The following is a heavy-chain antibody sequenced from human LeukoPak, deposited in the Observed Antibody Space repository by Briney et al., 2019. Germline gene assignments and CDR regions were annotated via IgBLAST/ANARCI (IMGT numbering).Heavy chain of an antibody. CDR2: IYHSGRT. V-gene: IGHV4-38-2*02. Sequence: SETLSLTCTGSGYSISSGYYWGWIRQPPGQGLEWIGIIYHSGRTDYNPSLKSRVTISVDTSKNQFSLKLSSVTAADTAVYYCARLVWGYCSSTSCYKYYYYMDVWGKGTTVTISS. D-gene: IGHD2-2*02. CDR3: ARLVWGYCSSTSCYKYYYYMDV. CDR1: GYSISSGYY. J-gene: IGHJ6*03.